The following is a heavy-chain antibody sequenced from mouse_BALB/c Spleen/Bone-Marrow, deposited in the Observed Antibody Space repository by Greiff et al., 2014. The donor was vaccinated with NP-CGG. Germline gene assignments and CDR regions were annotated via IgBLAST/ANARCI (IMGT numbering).Heavy chain of an antibody. D-gene: IGHD1-1*01. Sequence: EVQVVESGGGLVQPGGSRKLSCAASGFTFSSFAMHWVRQAPEKGLEWAAYISSGSSTIYYADTVMGRFTISRDNPKNTLFLQMTSLRSEDTAMYYCARSGSSSGYFDYWGQGTTLTVSS. CDR3: ARSGSSSGYFDY. CDR1: GFTFSSFA. V-gene: IGHV5-17*02. J-gene: IGHJ2*01. CDR2: ISSGSSTI.